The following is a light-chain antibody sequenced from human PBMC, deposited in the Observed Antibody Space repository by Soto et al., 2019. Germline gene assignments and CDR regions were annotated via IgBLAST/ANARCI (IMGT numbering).Light chain of an antibody. Sequence: QSVLTRPASVSGSPGQSITISCTGTSSDVGGYNYVSWYQQHPGKAPKLMIYEVSNRPSGVSNRFSGSKSGNTASLTISGLQAEDEADYYCSSYTSSSTHWVFGGGTQLTVL. CDR2: EVS. CDR3: SSYTSSSTHWV. V-gene: IGLV2-14*01. CDR1: SSDVGGYNY. J-gene: IGLJ3*02.